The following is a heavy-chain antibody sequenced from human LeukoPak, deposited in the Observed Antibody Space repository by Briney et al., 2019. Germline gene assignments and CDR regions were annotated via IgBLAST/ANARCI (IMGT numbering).Heavy chain of an antibody. D-gene: IGHD3-3*01. CDR3: AKPGEEDFWSGYHYFDY. V-gene: IGHV3-23*01. J-gene: IGHJ4*02. CDR2: NSGSGGST. Sequence: GGSLRLSCAASGFTFSSYAMSWVRQAPGKGLEWVSANSGSGGSTYYADSVKGRFTISRDNSKNTLYLQMNSLRAEDTAVYYCAKPGEEDFWSGYHYFDYWGQGTLVTVSS. CDR1: GFTFSSYA.